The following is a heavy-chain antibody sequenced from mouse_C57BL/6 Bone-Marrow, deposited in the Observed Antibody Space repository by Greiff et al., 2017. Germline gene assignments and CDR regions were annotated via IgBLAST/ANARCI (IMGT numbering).Heavy chain of an antibody. CDR3: TVVNY. CDR1: GFNIKDDY. V-gene: IGHV14-4*01. Sequence: EVQGVESGAELVRPGASVKLSCTASGFNIKDDYMHWVKQRPEQGLEWIGGLDPENGDTEYASKFQGKATITPDTPSNTAYLQLSSLTSEDTAVYYCTVVNYWGQGTTLTVSS. J-gene: IGHJ2*01. CDR2: LDPENGDT.